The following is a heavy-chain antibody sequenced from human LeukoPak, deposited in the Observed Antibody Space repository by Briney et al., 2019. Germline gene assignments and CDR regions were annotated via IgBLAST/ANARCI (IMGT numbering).Heavy chain of an antibody. CDR3: ARSSWLSDPYFDY. V-gene: IGHV4-59*12. D-gene: IGHD3-9*01. CDR2: IYYSGST. CDR1: GGSISSYY. Sequence: PSETLSLTCTVSGGSISSYYWSWIRQPPGKGLEWIGYIYYSGSTNYNPSLKSRVTISLDTSKNQFSLKLSSMIAADTAVYYCARSSWLSDPYFDYWGQGTLVTVSS. J-gene: IGHJ4*02.